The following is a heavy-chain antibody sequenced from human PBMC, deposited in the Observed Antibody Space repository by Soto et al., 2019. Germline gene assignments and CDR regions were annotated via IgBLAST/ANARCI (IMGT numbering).Heavy chain of an antibody. CDR3: ARFGGNYYYYYYMDV. Sequence: GGSLRLSCAASGFTFSSYWMSWVRQAPGKGLEWVANIKQDGSEKYYVDSVKGRFTISRDNAKNSLYLQMNSLRAEDTAVYYCARFGGNYYYYYYMDVWGKGTTVTVSS. D-gene: IGHD3-10*01. V-gene: IGHV3-7*01. CDR2: IKQDGSEK. CDR1: GFTFSSYW. J-gene: IGHJ6*03.